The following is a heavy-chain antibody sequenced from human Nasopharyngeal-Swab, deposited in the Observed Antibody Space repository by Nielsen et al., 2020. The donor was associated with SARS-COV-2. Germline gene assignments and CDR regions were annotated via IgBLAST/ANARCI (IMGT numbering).Heavy chain of an antibody. CDR1: GYTFTDYY. Sequence: ASVKVSCKPSGYTFTDYYMHWVRQAPGQGLEWMGWMNPNNGGTNYAQKFQGRVTMTRDTSISTGYMELRRLRPDDTGVYYCARRGSRRIVDALDIWGQGTMVTVSS. CDR2: MNPNNGGT. CDR3: ARRGSRRIVDALDI. D-gene: IGHD2-15*01. J-gene: IGHJ3*02. V-gene: IGHV1-2*02.